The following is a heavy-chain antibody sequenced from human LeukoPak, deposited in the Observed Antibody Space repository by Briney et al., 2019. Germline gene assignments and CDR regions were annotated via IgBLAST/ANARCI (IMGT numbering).Heavy chain of an antibody. CDR2: ISSSSSTI. D-gene: IGHD6-13*01. J-gene: IGHJ4*02. V-gene: IGHV3-48*01. CDR3: ASLSVYSSSWYDY. Sequence: GGSLRLSCAASGFTFSSYSMNWVRQAPGKGLEWVSYISSSSSTIYYADSVKGRFTISRDNAKNSLYLQMNSLRAEDTAVYYCASLSVYSSSWYDYWGQGTLVTVSS. CDR1: GFTFSSYS.